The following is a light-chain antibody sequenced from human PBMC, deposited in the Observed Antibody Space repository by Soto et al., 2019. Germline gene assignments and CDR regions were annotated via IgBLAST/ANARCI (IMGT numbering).Light chain of an antibody. Sequence: EIVLKQSPATLSLSPGERATLSCRASQSVSNYLAWYQQKPGQAPRLLIYDASNRATDIPARFSGSGSGTDFTLTISSLEPEDFAVYYCQQRSAWPLFPFAQGTRLEIK. V-gene: IGKV3-11*01. CDR3: QQRSAWPLFP. CDR1: QSVSNY. CDR2: DAS. J-gene: IGKJ5*01.